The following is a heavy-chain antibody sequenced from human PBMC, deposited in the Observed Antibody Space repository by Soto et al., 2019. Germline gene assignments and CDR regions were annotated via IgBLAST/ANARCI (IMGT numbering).Heavy chain of an antibody. CDR2: INGDGTIT. CDR3: TRDGGGRYYGGFDN. Sequence: EVQLVESGGGLVQPGGCLRLSCETSVFNFSTYGLHWVRRVPGKGERWVSRINGDGTITDYADSVKGRFTISRDNAKKTLYLEMSSLRADDTAVYYCTRDGGGRYYGGFDNWGLGTLVTVSS. D-gene: IGHD1-26*01. J-gene: IGHJ4*02. V-gene: IGHV3-74*01. CDR1: VFNFSTYG.